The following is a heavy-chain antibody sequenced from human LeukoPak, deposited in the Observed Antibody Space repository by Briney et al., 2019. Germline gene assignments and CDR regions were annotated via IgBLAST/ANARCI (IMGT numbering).Heavy chain of an antibody. J-gene: IGHJ6*03. D-gene: IGHD3-9*01. CDR3: ARLIVLRYFDWPYMDV. CDR2: IYYSGST. Sequence: SETLSLTCTVSGGSISSGSYYWGWIRQPPGKGLEWIGSIYYSGSTYYNPSLKSRVTISVDTSKNQFSLKLSSVTAADTAVYYCARLIVLRYFDWPYMDVWGKGTTVTVSS. CDR1: GGSISSGSYY. V-gene: IGHV4-39*07.